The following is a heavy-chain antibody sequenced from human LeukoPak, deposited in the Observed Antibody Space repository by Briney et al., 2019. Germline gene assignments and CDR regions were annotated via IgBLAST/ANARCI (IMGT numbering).Heavy chain of an antibody. V-gene: IGHV4-39*07. CDR2: IYYSGST. J-gene: IGHJ3*02. D-gene: IGHD3-22*01. CDR3: ARDTTPLSITMIVASNAFDI. CDR1: GGSISSSSYY. Sequence: SETLSLTCTVSGGSISSSSYYWGWIRQPPGKGLEWIGSIYYSGSTYYNPSLKSRVTISVDTSKNQFSLKLSSVTAADTAVYYCARDTTPLSITMIVASNAFDIWGQGTMVTVSS.